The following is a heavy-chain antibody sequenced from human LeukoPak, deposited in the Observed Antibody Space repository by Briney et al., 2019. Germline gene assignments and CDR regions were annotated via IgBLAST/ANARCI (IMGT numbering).Heavy chain of an antibody. J-gene: IGHJ4*02. V-gene: IGHV3-53*04. CDR3: ARVTLSGLDYFDY. CDR1: GFTVSSNY. D-gene: IGHD6-19*01. CDR2: IYSGGST. Sequence: GGSLRLSCAASGFTVSSNYMSWVRQAPGKGLEWVSVIYSGGSTYYADSVKGRFTISRHNSKNTLYLQMNSLRAEDTAVYYCARVTLSGLDYFDYWGQGTLVTVPS.